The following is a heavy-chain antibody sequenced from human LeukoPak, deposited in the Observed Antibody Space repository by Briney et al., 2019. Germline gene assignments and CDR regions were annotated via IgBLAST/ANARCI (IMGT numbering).Heavy chain of an antibody. V-gene: IGHV4-59*01. CDR1: GVSISSYY. Sequence: SETLSLTCTVSGVSISSYYWSWIRQPPGKGLEWIGYIYYSGSTNYNPSLKSRVTISVDTSKNQFSLKLSSVTAADTAVYYCARGGSYGDYAGYWGQGTLVTVSS. CDR3: ARGGSYGDYAGY. J-gene: IGHJ4*02. D-gene: IGHD4-17*01. CDR2: IYYSGST.